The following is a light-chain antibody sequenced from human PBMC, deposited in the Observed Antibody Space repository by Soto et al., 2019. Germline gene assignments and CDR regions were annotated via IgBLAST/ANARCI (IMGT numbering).Light chain of an antibody. CDR2: GAS. Sequence: EIVMTQSPVTLSVSPGERATLSCRASQNISRSLAWYQQKPGQAPRLLIYGASTRATGIPARFSGSVSGTEFTLTISSLQSEDFAVYYCQQYNNWPPTFGQGTKVDVK. CDR3: QQYNNWPPT. V-gene: IGKV3-15*01. J-gene: IGKJ1*01. CDR1: QNISRS.